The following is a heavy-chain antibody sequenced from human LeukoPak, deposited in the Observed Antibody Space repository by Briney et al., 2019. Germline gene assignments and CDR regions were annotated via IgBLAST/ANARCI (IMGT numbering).Heavy chain of an antibody. CDR2: ISGSGGST. Sequence: GGSRRLSCAASGFTFSSYAMSWVRQAPGKGLEWVSAISGSGGSTYYADSVKGRFTISRDNSKNTLYLQMNSLRAEDTAVYYCASDGSDTAMVNWGQGTLVTVSS. V-gene: IGHV3-23*01. D-gene: IGHD5-18*01. CDR3: ASDGSDTAMVN. J-gene: IGHJ4*02. CDR1: GFTFSSYA.